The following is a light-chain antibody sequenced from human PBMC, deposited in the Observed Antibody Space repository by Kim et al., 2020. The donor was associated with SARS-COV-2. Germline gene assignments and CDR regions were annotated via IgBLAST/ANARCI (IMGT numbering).Light chain of an antibody. CDR1: QSVSSSF. V-gene: IGKV3-20*01. CDR3: QQYGNSPRT. J-gene: IGKJ1*01. CDR2: GVS. Sequence: EIVLTQSPGALSLSPGERATPSCRASQSVSSSFLAWYQQKPGQAPRLLIYGVSSRATGIPDRFSGSGSGTDFTLTISRLEPEDFAVYYCQQYGNSPRTFGQGTKVDIK.